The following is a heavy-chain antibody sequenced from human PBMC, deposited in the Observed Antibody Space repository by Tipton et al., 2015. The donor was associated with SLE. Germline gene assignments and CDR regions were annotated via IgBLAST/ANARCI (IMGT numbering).Heavy chain of an antibody. CDR3: ARLGYCSSTSCPGAFDI. CDR1: GGSISSSHW. D-gene: IGHD2-2*01. Sequence: TLSLTCAVSGGSISSSHWWSWVRQPPGKGLEWIGEIYHSGSTNYNPSLKSRVTISVDKSKNQFSLKLSSVTAADTAVYYCARLGYCSSTSCPGAFDIWGQGTMVTVSS. V-gene: IGHV4-4*02. CDR2: IYHSGST. J-gene: IGHJ3*02.